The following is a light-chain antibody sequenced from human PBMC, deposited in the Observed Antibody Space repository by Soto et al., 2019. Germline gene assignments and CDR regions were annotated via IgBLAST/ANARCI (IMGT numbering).Light chain of an antibody. CDR1: QSISSW. V-gene: IGKV1-5*03. J-gene: IGKJ2*01. Sequence: DIQMTQSPSTLSASVGDRVTITCRASQSISSWLAWYQQKPGKAPKVLIYKASTLESGVTSRFSGSGSGTEFTLTISSLQPDDLATYYCQQYSSYSTFGQGTKQEIK. CDR2: KAS. CDR3: QQYSSYST.